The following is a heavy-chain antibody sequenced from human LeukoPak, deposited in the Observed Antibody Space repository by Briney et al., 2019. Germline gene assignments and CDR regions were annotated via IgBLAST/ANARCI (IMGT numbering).Heavy chain of an antibody. V-gene: IGHV3-66*01. D-gene: IGHD3-16*01. Sequence: GGSLRLSCVASGFYFGGHAMHWLRQAPGKGLEWVSVIYSGGSTYYADSVKGRFTISRDNSKNTLYLQMNSLRAEDTAVYYCARDLVMITFGGVRPLGYWGQGTLVTVSS. CDR3: ARDLVMITFGGVRPLGY. J-gene: IGHJ4*02. CDR1: GFYFGGHA. CDR2: IYSGGST.